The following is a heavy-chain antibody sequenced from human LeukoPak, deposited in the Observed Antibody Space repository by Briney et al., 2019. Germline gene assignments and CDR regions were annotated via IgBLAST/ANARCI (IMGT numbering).Heavy chain of an antibody. D-gene: IGHD6-25*01. CDR1: GYTFTSYD. CDR2: MNPNSGNT. J-gene: IGHJ4*02. Sequence: ASVKVSCKASGYTFTSYDINWVRQATGQGLEWMGWMNPNSGNTGYAQKFQGRVTMTRNTSISTAYMELNSLRPEDTAVYYCARGRLQLAQYFDYWGQGTLVTVSS. CDR3: ARGRLQLAQYFDY. V-gene: IGHV1-8*01.